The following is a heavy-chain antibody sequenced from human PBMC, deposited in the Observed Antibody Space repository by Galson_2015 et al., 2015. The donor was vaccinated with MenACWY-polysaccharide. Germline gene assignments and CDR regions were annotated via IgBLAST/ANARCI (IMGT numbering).Heavy chain of an antibody. J-gene: IGHJ4*02. V-gene: IGHV1-8*01. D-gene: IGHD2/OR15-2a*01. CDR3: ARAFYDFDY. CDR2: MNPNSGNI. Sequence: SVKVSCKASGYTFTNYDINWVRQAPGQGLEWMAWMNPNSGNISYAQKFHGRVTLTKDKSINTIYLELSSLRSEDTAMYYCARAFYDFDYWGQGALVTVSS. CDR1: GYTFTNYD.